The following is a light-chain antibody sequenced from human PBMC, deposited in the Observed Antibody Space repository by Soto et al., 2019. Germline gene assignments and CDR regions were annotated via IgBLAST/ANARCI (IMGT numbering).Light chain of an antibody. J-gene: IGKJ5*01. CDR1: QSIDSH. CDR2: DAS. V-gene: IGKV3-11*01. CDR3: QQRGYWPST. Sequence: EIVLTQSPATLSLSPGERVTLSCRASQSIDSHLAWYQQKPGQAPRLLIYDASNRATGIPARFSGSGSGTDFTLTISGLEPEDFAVYYCQQRGYWPSTFGQETRLEIK.